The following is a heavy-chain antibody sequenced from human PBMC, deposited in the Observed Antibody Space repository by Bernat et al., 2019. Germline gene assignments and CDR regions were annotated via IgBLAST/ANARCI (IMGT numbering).Heavy chain of an antibody. CDR3: ARESLATSGVYYYYMDV. CDR1: GYTFTSYG. CDR2: ISAYNGFT. V-gene: IGHV1-18*01. Sequence: QVHLVQSGAEVERPGASVKVSCQASGYTFTSYGITWVRQAPGQGLEWMGWISAYNGFTNYAQKLQGRVTMTTDTSTSTAYMELRSLRSDDTAVYYCARESLATSGVYYYYMDVWGKGTTVTVSS. D-gene: IGHD6-6*01. J-gene: IGHJ6*03.